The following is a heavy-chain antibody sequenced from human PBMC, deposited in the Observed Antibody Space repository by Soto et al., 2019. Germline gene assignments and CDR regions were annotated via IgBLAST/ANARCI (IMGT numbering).Heavy chain of an antibody. CDR1: GGTFSSYA. Sequence: SVKVSCKASGGTFSSYAISWVRQAPGQGLEWMGGIIPIFGTANYAQKFQGRVTITADESTSTAYMELSSLRSEDTAVYYCASSTYCGGDCYRWFDPWGQGTLVTVSS. CDR3: ASSTYCGGDCYRWFDP. D-gene: IGHD2-21*02. V-gene: IGHV1-69*13. J-gene: IGHJ5*02. CDR2: IIPIFGTA.